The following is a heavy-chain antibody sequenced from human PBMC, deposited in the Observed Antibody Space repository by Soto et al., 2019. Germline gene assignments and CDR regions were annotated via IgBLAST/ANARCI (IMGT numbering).Heavy chain of an antibody. Sequence: ASVKVSCKASGGTFSSYAISWVRQAPGQGLEWMGWISPNNGNTNYAQKLQGRVTMTTDTSTSTAYMELRSLRSDDTAVYYCARGDKYSSSPYGMDVWGQGTTVTVSS. CDR2: ISPNNGNT. V-gene: IGHV1-18*01. CDR1: GGTFSSYA. J-gene: IGHJ6*02. CDR3: ARGDKYSSSPYGMDV. D-gene: IGHD6-6*01.